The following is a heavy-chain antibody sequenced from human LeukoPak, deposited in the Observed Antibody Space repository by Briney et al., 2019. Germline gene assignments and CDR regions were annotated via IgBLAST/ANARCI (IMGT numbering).Heavy chain of an antibody. CDR3: ARRPTMNDSGDRSSYYYYGMDV. J-gene: IGHJ6*02. Sequence: SETLSLTCTVSGASISSSSYYWGWIRQPPGKGLEWIGCIYFSGSTYYNPSLKSRVTISVDTSKNQFSLKLSSVTAADTAVYYCARRPTMNDSGDRSSYYYYGMDVWGQGTTVTVSS. CDR1: GASISSSSYY. CDR2: IYFSGST. V-gene: IGHV4-39*01. D-gene: IGHD4-17*01.